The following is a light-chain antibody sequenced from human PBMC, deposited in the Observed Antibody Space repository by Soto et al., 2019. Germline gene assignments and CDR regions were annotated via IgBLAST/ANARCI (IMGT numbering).Light chain of an antibody. Sequence: QSALTQPASVSGSPGQSITISCTGASSDIGGYKYVSWYQQYPGEAPKLILYDVNSRPSGVSNRFSGSKSGNTASLTISGLQAGDEADYYCSSYTSTWVFGTGTKVHRP. V-gene: IGLV2-14*01. J-gene: IGLJ1*01. CDR2: DVN. CDR3: SSYTSTWV. CDR1: SSDIGGYKY.